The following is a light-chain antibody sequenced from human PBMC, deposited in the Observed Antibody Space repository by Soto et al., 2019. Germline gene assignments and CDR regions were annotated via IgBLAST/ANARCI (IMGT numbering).Light chain of an antibody. V-gene: IGLV2-14*01. CDR1: SSDVGGYNY. CDR2: EVS. CDR3: SSYTARSTWV. Sequence: QSALTQPASVSGSPGQSITISCTGTSSDVGGYNYVSWYQQHPGTSPKLMIYEVSHRPSGVSNRFSGSKSGNTASLIISGLQAEDEGDYYCSSYTARSTWVFGGGTKVTVL. J-gene: IGLJ3*02.